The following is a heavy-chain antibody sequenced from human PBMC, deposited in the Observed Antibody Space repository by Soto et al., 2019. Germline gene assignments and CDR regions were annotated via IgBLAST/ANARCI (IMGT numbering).Heavy chain of an antibody. CDR2: ISYDGSNK. CDR3: AKVGATYYYYYGMDV. CDR1: GFTFSSYG. D-gene: IGHD1-26*01. V-gene: IGHV3-30*18. Sequence: PVGSLRLSCAASGFTFSSYGMHFVRQAPGKGLEWVAVISYDGSNKYYADSVKGRFTISRDNSKNTLYLQMNSLRAEDTAVYYCAKVGATYYYYYGMDVWGQGTTVTVSS. J-gene: IGHJ6*02.